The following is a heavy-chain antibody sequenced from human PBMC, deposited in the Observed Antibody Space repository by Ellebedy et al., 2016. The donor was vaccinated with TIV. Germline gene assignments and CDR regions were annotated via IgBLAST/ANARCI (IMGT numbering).Heavy chain of an antibody. CDR2: INAGNCHT. J-gene: IGHJ5*02. D-gene: IGHD2-15*01. V-gene: IGHV1-3*01. Sequence: SVKVSCXASGYTFTSYGIHWVRQAPGQRLEWMGWINAGNCHTKDSQKFQGRVTITRDTSASTAYMELISLRSEDTAVYYCARGRLGQCSGGRCRGGSWFDAWGQGTLVTVSS. CDR1: GYTFTSYG. CDR3: ARGRLGQCSGGRCRGGSWFDA.